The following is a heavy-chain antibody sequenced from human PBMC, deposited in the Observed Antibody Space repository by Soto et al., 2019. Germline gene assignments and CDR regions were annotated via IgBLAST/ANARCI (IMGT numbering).Heavy chain of an antibody. CDR2: ISGCGGST. J-gene: IGHJ4*02. CDR1: GXSXXXYV. D-gene: IGHD1-26*01. V-gene: IGHV3-23*01. CDR3: AKGVLGGSPPPNMFHFDV. Sequence: EVQLLESGGGLVQPGESLRLSCAXSGXSXXXYVMGXVRQAPGMGLEWGSDISGCGGSTFYVESVEGRFTISRECSKNLLYLQMKSLTVDVTTIYHCAKGVLGGSPPPNMFHFDVLGQGTLITVST.